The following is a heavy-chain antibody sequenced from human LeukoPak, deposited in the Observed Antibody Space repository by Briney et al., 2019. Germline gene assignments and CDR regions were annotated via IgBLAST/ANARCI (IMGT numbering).Heavy chain of an antibody. CDR2: INPNGSGT. CDR3: ARAVRGAKNQLIYRYYYYMDV. Sequence: ASVKVSCKASGYTFTGYYMHWVRQAPGQGLEWMGWINPNGSGTNYAQKFQGRVTMTRDTSISTAYMELSRLRSDDTAVYYCARAVRGAKNQLIYRYYYYMDVWGKGTTVTVSS. J-gene: IGHJ6*03. CDR1: GYTFTGYY. D-gene: IGHD3-10*01. V-gene: IGHV1-2*02.